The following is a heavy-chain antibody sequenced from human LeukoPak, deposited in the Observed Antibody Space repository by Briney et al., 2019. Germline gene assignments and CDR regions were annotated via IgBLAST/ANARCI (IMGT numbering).Heavy chain of an antibody. CDR3: ARDLRYYDILTGYRYGMDV. V-gene: IGHV3-66*01. CDR2: IYSGGST. Sequence: GGSLRLSCAASGSTVSSNYMSWVRQAPGKGLEWVSVIYSGGSTYYADSVKGRFTISRDNSKNTLYLQMNSLRAEDTAVYYCARDLRYYDILTGYRYGMDVWGQGTTVTVSS. CDR1: GSTVSSNY. D-gene: IGHD3-9*01. J-gene: IGHJ6*02.